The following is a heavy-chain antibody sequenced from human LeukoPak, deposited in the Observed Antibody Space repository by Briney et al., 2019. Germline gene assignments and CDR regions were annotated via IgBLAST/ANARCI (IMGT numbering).Heavy chain of an antibody. D-gene: IGHD3-10*01. J-gene: IGHJ6*02. CDR1: GFTFSSYA. Sequence: GGSLRLSCAASGFTFSSYAMYWVRQAPGKGLEWVAVISYDGSNKYYADSVKGRFTISRDNSKNTLYLQMNSLRAEDTAVYYCARESGYYYGMDVLGQGTTVIVSS. CDR3: ARESGYYYGMDV. V-gene: IGHV3-30-3*01. CDR2: ISYDGSNK.